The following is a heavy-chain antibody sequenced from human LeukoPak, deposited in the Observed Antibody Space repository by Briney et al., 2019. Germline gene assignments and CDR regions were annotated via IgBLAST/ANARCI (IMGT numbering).Heavy chain of an antibody. CDR1: GFTFSGHW. V-gene: IGHV3-74*01. CDR2: TNSDGSIT. CDR3: AKGGFADLVDY. J-gene: IGHJ4*02. Sequence: GGSLRLSCAVSGFTFSGHWMFWVRQAPGKGLEWVSSTNSDGSITGYTDSVKGRFTVSRDNAKNTLYLQMNSLRAEDTAVYYCAKGGFADLVDYWGQGTLVTVSS.